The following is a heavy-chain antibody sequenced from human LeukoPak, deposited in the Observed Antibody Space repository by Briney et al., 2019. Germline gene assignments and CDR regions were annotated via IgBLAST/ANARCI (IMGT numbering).Heavy chain of an antibody. V-gene: IGHV1-8*01. Sequence: ASVKVCCKASGYTFTSYDINWVRQATGQGLEWMGWMNPNSGNTGYAQKFQGRVTMTRNTSISTAYMELSSLRSEDTAVYYCARDYYDSSGYSSGGYYYGMDVWGQGTTVTVSS. CDR3: ARDYYDSSGYSSGGYYYGMDV. D-gene: IGHD3-22*01. CDR2: MNPNSGNT. CDR1: GYTFTSYD. J-gene: IGHJ6*02.